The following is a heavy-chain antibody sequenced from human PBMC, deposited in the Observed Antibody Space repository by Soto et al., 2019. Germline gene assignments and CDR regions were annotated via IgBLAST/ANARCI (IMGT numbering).Heavy chain of an antibody. J-gene: IGHJ6*02. V-gene: IGHV1-46*01. D-gene: IGHD3-3*01. Sequence: ASVKVCCKASGYNFTSYYLHWVRQAPGQGLEWMGIINPSGGSTSYAQKFQGRVTMTRDTSTSTVYMELSSLRSEDTAVYYCARDPGITIFGVFIYGMDVWGQGTTVPAS. CDR1: GYNFTSYY. CDR3: ARDPGITIFGVFIYGMDV. CDR2: INPSGGST.